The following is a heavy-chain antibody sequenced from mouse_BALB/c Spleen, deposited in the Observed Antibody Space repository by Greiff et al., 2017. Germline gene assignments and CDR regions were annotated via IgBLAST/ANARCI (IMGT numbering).Heavy chain of an antibody. CDR3: TSYYYGSRGAMDY. D-gene: IGHD1-1*01. Sequence: VQLLHPGAELVKPGASVKLSCKASGYSFTSYYLYWVKQMPGQGLEWIGGINPSNGGTNFKEKFKSTFTMTVDKSSSTVYMQLSSLTSEDSAVYYCTSYYYGSRGAMDYWGQGTSVTVSS. V-gene: IGHV1S81*02. J-gene: IGHJ4*01. CDR1: GYSFTSYY. CDR2: INPSNGGT.